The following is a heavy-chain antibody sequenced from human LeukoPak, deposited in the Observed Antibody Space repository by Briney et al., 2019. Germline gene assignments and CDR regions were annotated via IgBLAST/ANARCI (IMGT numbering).Heavy chain of an antibody. CDR2: INPNSGDT. CDR3: ARDYCSSTSCLFGY. CDR1: GYTFTAYH. V-gene: IGHV1-2*06. D-gene: IGHD2-2*01. Sequence: ASVKVSCKASGYTFTAYHMHWVRQAPGQGLEWMGRINPNSGDTNYAQKFQGRVTMTRDTSISTAYMELSRLRSDDTAVYYCARDYCSSTSCLFGYWGQGTLVSVSS. J-gene: IGHJ4*02.